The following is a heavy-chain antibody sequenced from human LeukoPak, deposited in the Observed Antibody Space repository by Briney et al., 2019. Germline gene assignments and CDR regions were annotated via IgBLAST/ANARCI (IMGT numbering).Heavy chain of an antibody. CDR1: GGSISSYY. CDR2: ISYSGST. CDR3: ARNTAMEYYYMDV. Sequence: SETLSLTRTVSGGSISSYYWSWIRQPPGKGLEWIGYISYSGSTNYNPSLKSRVTISVDTSKNQFSRKLSSVTAADTAVYYCARNTAMEYYYMDVWGKGTTVTVSS. J-gene: IGHJ6*03. D-gene: IGHD5-18*01. V-gene: IGHV4-59*01.